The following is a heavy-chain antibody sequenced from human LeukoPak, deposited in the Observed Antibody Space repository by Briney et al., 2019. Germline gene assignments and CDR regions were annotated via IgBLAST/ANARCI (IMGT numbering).Heavy chain of an antibody. D-gene: IGHD5-24*01. CDR1: GGSISSYY. CDR2: IHKSGST. V-gene: IGHV4-59*01. J-gene: IGHJ5*02. CDR3: ATGRDDNWFDP. Sequence: SETLSLTCTVSGGSISSYYWSWIRQPPGKGLEWIGYIHKSGSTNYSPSLKSRVTISVATSKNQFSLRLTSVTAADTAVYYCATGRDDNWFDPWGQGTLVTVSS.